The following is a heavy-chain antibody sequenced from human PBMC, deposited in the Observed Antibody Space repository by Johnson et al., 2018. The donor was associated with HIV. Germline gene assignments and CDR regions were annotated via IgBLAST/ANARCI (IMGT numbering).Heavy chain of an antibody. J-gene: IGHJ3*02. V-gene: IGHV3-23*04. CDR1: GFTFSDYY. Sequence: VQLVESGGGLVKPGGSLRLSCAASGFTFSDYYMSWIRQAPGKGLEWVSAISGSGGSTYYADSVKGRFTISRDNSKNTLYLQMNSLRAEDTALYYCAREGEWERRNLHAFDIWGQGTMVTVSA. CDR3: AREGEWERRNLHAFDI. CDR2: ISGSGGST. D-gene: IGHD1-26*01.